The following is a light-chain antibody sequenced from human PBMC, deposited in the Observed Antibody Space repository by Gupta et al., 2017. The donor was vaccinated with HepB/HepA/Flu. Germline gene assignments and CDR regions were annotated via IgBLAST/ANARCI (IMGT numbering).Light chain of an antibody. CDR3: QQYDKWPSWT. CDR2: GAS. J-gene: IGKJ1*01. V-gene: IGKV3-15*01. Sequence: EIVMTQSPATLSVSPGERATLFCRASQSVSNLAWYQQEPGQAPRLLIYGASTRATGIPARFSGSGSGTEFTLTISSLQFEDFAIYYCQQYDKWPSWTFGQGTKVEIK. CDR1: QSVSN.